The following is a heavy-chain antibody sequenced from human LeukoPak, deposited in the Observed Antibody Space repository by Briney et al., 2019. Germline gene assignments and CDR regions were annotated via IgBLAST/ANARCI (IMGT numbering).Heavy chain of an antibody. Sequence: GGSLRLSCAASGFTFSSYAMHWVRQAPGKGLEYVSAISSNGGSAYYANSVKGRFTISRDNSKNTLYLQMGSLRAEDMAVYYCAGDVRGYSYGSYYYYYYYMDVWGKGTTVTVSS. CDR2: ISSNGGSA. D-gene: IGHD5-18*01. J-gene: IGHJ6*03. V-gene: IGHV3-64*01. CDR1: GFTFSSYA. CDR3: AGDVRGYSYGSYYYYYYYMDV.